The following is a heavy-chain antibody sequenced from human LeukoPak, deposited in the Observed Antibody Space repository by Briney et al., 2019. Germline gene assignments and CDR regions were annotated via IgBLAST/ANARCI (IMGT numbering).Heavy chain of an antibody. D-gene: IGHD6-13*01. CDR3: VKGGAAAGNFDY. CDR1: GFTVSSNH. V-gene: IGHV3-66*01. CDR2: IYAGGST. J-gene: IGHJ4*02. Sequence: PGGSLRLSCAASGFTVSSNHMNWVRQAPGKGLEWVSVIYAGGSTYYADSVKGRFTISRDNSKNTLDLQMSSLRAEDTAVYYCVKGGAAAGNFDYWGQGSLVTVSS.